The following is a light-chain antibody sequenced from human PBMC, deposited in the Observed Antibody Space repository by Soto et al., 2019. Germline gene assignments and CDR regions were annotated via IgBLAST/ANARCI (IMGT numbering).Light chain of an antibody. CDR1: SANIGRNI. CDR2: SNN. V-gene: IGLV1-44*01. J-gene: IGLJ2*01. CDR3: ASWDDSLNGFVV. Sequence: QSVLTQPPSASGTPGQRVTIPCSGSSANIGRNIVNWYQQLPGTAPKLLIYSNNQRPSGVPDRFSGSRSGSSASLAISGLQSEEEADYYCASWDDSLNGFVVFGGGTKLTVL.